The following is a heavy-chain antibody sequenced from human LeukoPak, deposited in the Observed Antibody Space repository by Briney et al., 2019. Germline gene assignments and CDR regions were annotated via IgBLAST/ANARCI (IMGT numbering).Heavy chain of an antibody. CDR1: GFSFRYAW. Sequence: GGSLRLSCAASGFSFRYAWMSWVRQAPGKGLEWVANIKQDGSDKYYVDSVKGRFTISRDNAKNSLYLQMNSLRAEDTAVYYCARDPYDSSWGLCYFDYWGQGNLVTVSS. J-gene: IGHJ4*02. CDR3: ARDPYDSSWGLCYFDY. V-gene: IGHV3-7*04. D-gene: IGHD3-22*01. CDR2: IKQDGSDK.